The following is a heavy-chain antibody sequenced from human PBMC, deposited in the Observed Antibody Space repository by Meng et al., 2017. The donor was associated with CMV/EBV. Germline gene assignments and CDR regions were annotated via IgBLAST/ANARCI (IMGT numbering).Heavy chain of an antibody. V-gene: IGHV1-46*01. Sequence: LVQSGAEVKKPGSSVKVSWKASGYTFTSYYMHWVRQAPGQVLEWMGIINPSGGSTSYAQKFQGRVTMTMDTSTSTVYMELSSLRSEDTAVYYCAREEGIAARSDWFDPWGQGTLVTVSS. J-gene: IGHJ5*02. CDR2: INPSGGST. D-gene: IGHD6-6*01. CDR3: AREEGIAARSDWFDP. CDR1: GYTFTSYY.